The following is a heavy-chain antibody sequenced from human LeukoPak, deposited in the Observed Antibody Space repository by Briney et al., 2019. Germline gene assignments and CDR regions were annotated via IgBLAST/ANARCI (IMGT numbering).Heavy chain of an antibody. Sequence: GGSLRLSCAASGFTFSNNWLIWVGQAPGKGLEWVANIKQDGSEKYYVDSVKGRFTISRDNAKNSLYLQMNSLRAEDTAVYYCADTGITGTTTLLDYWGQGTLVTVSS. J-gene: IGHJ4*02. D-gene: IGHD1-20*01. CDR2: IKQDGSEK. CDR1: GFTFSNNW. V-gene: IGHV3-7*01. CDR3: ADTGITGTTTLLDY.